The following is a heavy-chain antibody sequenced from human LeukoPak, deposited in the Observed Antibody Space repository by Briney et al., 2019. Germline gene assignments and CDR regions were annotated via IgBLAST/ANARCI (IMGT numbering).Heavy chain of an antibody. J-gene: IGHJ4*02. Sequence: ASVNVSCKASGNTFIGYWIHWVRQAPGQGLEWMGAINPRGDATIGAQKFQGRVTTTRDTSTSTVYIELSSLRSEDTAVYYCAREGQQLKHFDYWGQGTLVTVSS. CDR3: AREGQQLKHFDY. CDR2: INPRGDAT. CDR1: GNTFIGYW. V-gene: IGHV1-46*01. D-gene: IGHD1-1*01.